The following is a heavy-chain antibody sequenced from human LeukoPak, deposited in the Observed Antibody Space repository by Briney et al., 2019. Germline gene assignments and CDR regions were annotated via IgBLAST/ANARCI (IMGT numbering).Heavy chain of an antibody. CDR2: ISAYNGNT. CDR1: GYTFTSYG. J-gene: IGHJ3*02. Sequence: ASVKVSCKASGYTFTSYGISWVRQAPGQGLEWMGWISAYNGNTNYAQKLQGRVTMTTDTSTSTAYMELRSLRSDDTAVYYCAREDDSSGFRPDAFDIWGQGTMVTVSS. CDR3: AREDDSSGFRPDAFDI. V-gene: IGHV1-18*01. D-gene: IGHD3-22*01.